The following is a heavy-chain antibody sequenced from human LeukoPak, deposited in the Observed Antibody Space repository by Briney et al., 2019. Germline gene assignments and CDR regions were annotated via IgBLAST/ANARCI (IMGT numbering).Heavy chain of an antibody. D-gene: IGHD3-9*01. CDR2: INTNTGNP. J-gene: IGHJ5*02. Sequence: ASVKVSCKASGYTFTSYAMNWVRQAPGQGLEWMGWINTNTGNPMYAQGFTGRFVFSLDTSVSTAYLQISSLKAEDTAVYYCARGEYYDILTGPHGPFDPWGQGTLVTVSS. V-gene: IGHV7-4-1*02. CDR3: ARGEYYDILTGPHGPFDP. CDR1: GYTFTSYA.